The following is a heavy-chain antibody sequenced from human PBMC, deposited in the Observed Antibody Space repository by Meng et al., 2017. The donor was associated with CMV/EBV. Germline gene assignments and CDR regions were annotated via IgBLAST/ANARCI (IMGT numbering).Heavy chain of an antibody. D-gene: IGHD3-3*01. Sequence: GESLKISCAASGFTFSSYWMHWVRQAPGKGLVWVSRINSDGSSTSYADSVKGRFTISRDNAKNTLYLQMSSLRAEDTAVYYCYTNYDFWSGYHVDYWGQGTLVTVSS. J-gene: IGHJ4*02. V-gene: IGHV3-74*01. CDR3: YTNYDFWSGYHVDY. CDR2: INSDGSST. CDR1: GFTFSSYW.